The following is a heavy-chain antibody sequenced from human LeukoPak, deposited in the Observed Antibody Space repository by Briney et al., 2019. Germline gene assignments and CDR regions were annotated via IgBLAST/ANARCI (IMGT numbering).Heavy chain of an antibody. V-gene: IGHV3-23*01. CDR2: IDSTGAYT. CDR3: AKVDYGDYYFDY. Sequence: GGSLRLSGAASGFIFSNYAMSWVRQAPGKGLEWVSAIDSTGAYTWYADSVKGRFTISKDSSKTILYLQMNSLRAEDAAVYFCAKVDYGDYYFDYWGQGTLVTVSS. D-gene: IGHD4-17*01. CDR1: GFIFSNYA. J-gene: IGHJ4*02.